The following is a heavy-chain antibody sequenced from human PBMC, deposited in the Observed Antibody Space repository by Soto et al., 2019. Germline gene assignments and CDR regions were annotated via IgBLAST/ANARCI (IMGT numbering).Heavy chain of an antibody. V-gene: IGHV4-34*01. Sequence: PSETLSLTCAVYNGSFTASFWSWIRQSPGKGLEWIGEINHGGTTHYNPSHKSRVAISVDTSNNQSSLHLNSVTAADTGVYYCARGPSSSAHCSTWRTLNWFDPWGQGTLVTVSS. CDR1: NGSFTASF. J-gene: IGHJ5*02. CDR3: ARGPSSSAHCSTWRTLNWFDP. D-gene: IGHD6-13*01. CDR2: INHGGTT.